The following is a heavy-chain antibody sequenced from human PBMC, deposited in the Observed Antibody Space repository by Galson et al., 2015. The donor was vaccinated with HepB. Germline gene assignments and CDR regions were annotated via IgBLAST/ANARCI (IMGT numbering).Heavy chain of an antibody. J-gene: IGHJ2*01. CDR1: GDSVSSNRAA. D-gene: IGHD1/OR15-1a*01. Sequence: CAISGDSVSSNRAAWTWIRQSPSRGLEWLGRTYYRSKWYNDYAVSVKSRITINPDTSKNQFSLQLNSVTPEDTAVYYCARATNSPWYFDLWGRGTLVTVSS. CDR3: ARATNSPWYFDL. V-gene: IGHV6-1*01. CDR2: TYYRSKWYN.